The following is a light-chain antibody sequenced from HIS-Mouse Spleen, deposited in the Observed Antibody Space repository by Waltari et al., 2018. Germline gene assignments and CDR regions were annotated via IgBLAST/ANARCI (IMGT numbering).Light chain of an antibody. CDR2: DDS. J-gene: IGLJ3*02. CDR1: NIGSKS. Sequence: SYVLTQPPSVSVAPGQTARITCGGNNIGSKSVHWYQQKPGQAPVLVVYDDSDRPSGIPGRFSGSNSGNTATLTISRVGAGDEADYYCQVWDSSSDHRVFGGGTKLTVL. CDR3: QVWDSSSDHRV. V-gene: IGLV3-21*02.